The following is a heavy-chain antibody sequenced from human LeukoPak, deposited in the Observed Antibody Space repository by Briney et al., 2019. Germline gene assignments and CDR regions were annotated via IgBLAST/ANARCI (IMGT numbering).Heavy chain of an antibody. CDR3: ARQQLGYYYYYYMDV. Sequence: GGSLRLSCAASGFTFSSYAMHWVRQAPGKGLEWVAVISYDGSNKYYADSVKGRFTISRDNAKNSLYLQMNSLRAEDTAVYYCARQQLGYYYYYYMDVWGKGTTVTVSS. J-gene: IGHJ6*03. V-gene: IGHV3-30*04. CDR1: GFTFSSYA. CDR2: ISYDGSNK. D-gene: IGHD6-6*01.